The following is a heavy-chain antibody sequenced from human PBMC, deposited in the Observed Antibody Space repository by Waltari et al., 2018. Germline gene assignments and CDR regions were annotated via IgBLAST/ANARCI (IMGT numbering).Heavy chain of an antibody. Sequence: QVQLVQSGSELKKPGASVKVSCKASGYTFTSYAMTWVRQAHGQGLEWMGWINTNTGNPTYAQGFTGRFVFSLDTSVSTAYLQISSLKAEDTAVYYCAREVTTRPSYYYGMDVWGQGTTVTVSS. CDR3: AREVTTRPSYYYGMDV. CDR2: INTNTGNP. D-gene: IGHD4-17*01. V-gene: IGHV7-4-1*02. CDR1: GYTFTSYA. J-gene: IGHJ6*02.